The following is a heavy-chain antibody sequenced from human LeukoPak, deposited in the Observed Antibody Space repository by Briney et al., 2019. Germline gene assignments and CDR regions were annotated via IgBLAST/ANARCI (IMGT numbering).Heavy chain of an antibody. V-gene: IGHV3-23*01. J-gene: IGHJ4*02. CDR3: AKDRGGYYYGSGSYYIAYYFDY. CDR1: GFTFSSYA. Sequence: GGSLTLSCAASGFTFSSYAMSWVRQAPGKGLECVSSISGSGGSTYYADSVKRRFTISRDNSKNTLYLQMNSLRAEDTAVYYCAKDRGGYYYGSGSYYIAYYFDYWGQGTLVTVSS. D-gene: IGHD3-10*01. CDR2: ISGSGGST.